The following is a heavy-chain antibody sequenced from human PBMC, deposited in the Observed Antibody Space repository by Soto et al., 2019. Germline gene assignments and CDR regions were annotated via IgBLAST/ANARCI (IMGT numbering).Heavy chain of an antibody. V-gene: IGHV4-39*01. CDR3: ARTGGDYDMDAFHI. CDR1: GGSISSSHYY. CDR2: IFYSGSS. D-gene: IGHD4-17*01. J-gene: IGHJ3*02. Sequence: QLQLQESGPGLVKPSETLSLTCTVSGGSISSSHYYWGWIRQPPGKGLEWIGTIFYSGSSYYNPTLKSRVTISVDTSKNRFSLKLNSMTAADTAVYYCARTGGDYDMDAFHIWGQGTMVTVSS.